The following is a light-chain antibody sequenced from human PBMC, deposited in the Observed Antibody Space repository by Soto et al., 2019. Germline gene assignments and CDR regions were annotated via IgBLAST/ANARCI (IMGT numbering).Light chain of an antibody. CDR3: QQRSNWPSIT. V-gene: IGKV3-11*01. Sequence: EIVLPQSPATLSLSPGERATLSCRASQSVSSYLAWYQQKPGQAPRLLIYDASNRATGIPARFSGSGSGTDFTLTINSLEPEDSAVYYCQQRSNWPSITFGQGTRLENK. J-gene: IGKJ5*01. CDR1: QSVSSY. CDR2: DAS.